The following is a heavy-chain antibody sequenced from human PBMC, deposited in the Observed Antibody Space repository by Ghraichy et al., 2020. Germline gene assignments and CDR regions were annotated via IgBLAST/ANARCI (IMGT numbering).Heavy chain of an antibody. D-gene: IGHD3-10*01. CDR2: IYYSGST. Sequence: SETLSLTCTVSGGSISSSSYYWGWIRQPPGKGLEWIGSIYYSGSTYYNPSLKSRVTISVDTSKNQFSLKLSSVTAADTAVYYCASQPLNPVLWFGDYFDYWGQGTLVTVSS. CDR3: ASQPLNPVLWFGDYFDY. J-gene: IGHJ4*02. V-gene: IGHV4-39*01. CDR1: GGSISSSSYY.